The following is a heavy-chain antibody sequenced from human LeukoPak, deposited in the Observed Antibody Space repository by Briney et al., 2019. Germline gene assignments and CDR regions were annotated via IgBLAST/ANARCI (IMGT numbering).Heavy chain of an antibody. CDR1: GFTFDDYA. CDR2: ISWNSGNI. V-gene: IGHV3-9*01. D-gene: IGHD3-22*01. CDR3: AKDLNYYDSSGLDY. J-gene: IGHJ4*02. Sequence: GGSLRLSCAASGFTFDDYAMHWVRQAPGKGLEWVSGISWNSGNIVYADSVKGRFTISRDNAKNSLYLQMNSLRAEDTALYYCAKDLNYYDSSGLDYWGQGTLVTVSS.